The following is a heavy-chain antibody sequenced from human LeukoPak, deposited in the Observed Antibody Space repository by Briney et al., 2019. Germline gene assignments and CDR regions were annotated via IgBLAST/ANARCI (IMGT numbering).Heavy chain of an antibody. Sequence: SETLSLTCTVSGGSISSYYWSWIRQPAGKGLEWIGRIYTSGSTNYNPPLKSRVTMSVDTSKNQFSLKLSSVTAADTAVYYCAAVRSGYYTQYYYYMDVWGKGTTVTVSS. D-gene: IGHD3-3*01. V-gene: IGHV4-4*07. J-gene: IGHJ6*03. CDR3: AAVRSGYYTQYYYYMDV. CDR1: GGSISSYY. CDR2: IYTSGST.